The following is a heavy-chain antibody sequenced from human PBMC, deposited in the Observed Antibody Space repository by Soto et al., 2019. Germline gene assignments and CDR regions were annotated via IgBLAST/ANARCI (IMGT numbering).Heavy chain of an antibody. Sequence: ESVPTLVNPTETLTLTCTVSGFSLTNARMGVSWIRQPPGKALEWLAHISSNDEKSYRITLMTRLTISKDTSKSQVVLTVTNVDPDDTATYYCARTMQGEDYSTGYFENWGEGTPVTVSS. J-gene: IGHJ4*02. CDR1: GFSLTNARMG. V-gene: IGHV2-26*01. CDR2: ISSNDEK. CDR3: ARTMQGEDYSTGYFEN. D-gene: IGHD3-9*01.